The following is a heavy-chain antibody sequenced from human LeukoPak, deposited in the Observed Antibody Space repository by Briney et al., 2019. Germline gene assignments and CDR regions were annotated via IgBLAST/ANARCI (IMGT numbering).Heavy chain of an antibody. D-gene: IGHD3-10*01. J-gene: IGHJ6*02. CDR2: ISGSGST. CDR1: GFTFSSYA. CDR3: AKGRCYGSRSSYYYYGLDV. Sequence: GGSLRLSCSASGFTFSSYAMRWVRQAPGKGLEWVSAISGSGSTYYADSVKGRFTICRDISKNTPYLQANSLRAEDRAVYSSAKGRCYGSRSSYYYYGLDVWGQGTTVTVSS. V-gene: IGHV3-23*01.